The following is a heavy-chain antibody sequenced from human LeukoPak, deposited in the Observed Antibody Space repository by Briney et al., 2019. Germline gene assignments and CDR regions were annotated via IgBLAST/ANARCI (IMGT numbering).Heavy chain of an antibody. J-gene: IGHJ4*01. Sequence: SETLSLTCTVSGGSISSYYWSWIRQHPGKGLEWIGYIRYSGSTYSNPSLESRVTISVDTSTNQLSLKLTSVTAADTAMYYCARRGFNYGFFDYWGQGTLVTVSS. D-gene: IGHD5-18*01. CDR3: ARRGFNYGFFDY. CDR2: IRYSGST. CDR1: GGSISSYY. V-gene: IGHV4-59*06.